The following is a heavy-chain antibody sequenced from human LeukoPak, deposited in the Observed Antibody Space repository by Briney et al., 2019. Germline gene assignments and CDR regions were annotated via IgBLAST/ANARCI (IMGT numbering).Heavy chain of an antibody. CDR1: GGSIHTDSYY. CDR2: IYYSGST. J-gene: IGHJ4*02. V-gene: IGHV4-39*01. D-gene: IGHD3-16*01. Sequence: SETLSLTCSVSGGSIHTDSYYWAWVRQSPGKGLELIGSIYYSGSTYYNPSLKSRVTISVDTSKNQFSLRLRSVTAGDTSVFYCARHGGPRRFDYWGQGTLVTVSS. CDR3: ARHGGPRRFDY.